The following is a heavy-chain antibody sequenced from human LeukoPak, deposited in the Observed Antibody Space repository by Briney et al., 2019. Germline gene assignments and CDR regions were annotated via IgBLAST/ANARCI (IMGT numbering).Heavy chain of an antibody. J-gene: IGHJ4*02. Sequence: GASVKVSCKASVYPFTTYYMHWVRQAPAQGLEWMGWINPNSGGTNYAQKFQGRVTVTRDTSISTAYMELSGLRSDDTAVYYCTSDGGWYFNYWGQGSLVTVSS. CDR3: TSDGGWYFNY. V-gene: IGHV1-2*02. D-gene: IGHD6-19*01. CDR1: VYPFTTYY. CDR2: INPNSGGT.